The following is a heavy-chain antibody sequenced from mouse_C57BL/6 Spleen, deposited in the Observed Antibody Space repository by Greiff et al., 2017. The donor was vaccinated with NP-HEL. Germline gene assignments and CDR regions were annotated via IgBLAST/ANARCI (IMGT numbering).Heavy chain of an antibody. J-gene: IGHJ2*01. Sequence: VQLQQSGPVLVKPGASVKMSCKASGYTFTDYYMNWVKQSHGKSLEWIGVINPYNGGTSYNQKFKGKATLTVDKYSSTAYMELNSLTSEDSAVYDCAEGYGSSYEYYFDYWGQGTTLTVSS. CDR3: AEGYGSSYEYYFDY. CDR1: GYTFTDYY. D-gene: IGHD1-1*01. CDR2: INPYNGGT. V-gene: IGHV1-19*01.